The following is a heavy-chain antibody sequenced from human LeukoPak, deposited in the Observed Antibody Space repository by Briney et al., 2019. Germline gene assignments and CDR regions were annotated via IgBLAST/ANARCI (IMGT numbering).Heavy chain of an antibody. Sequence: GESLQISCKGSGYSFNSYWIGWVRQLPGKGLEWMGTIYPGDSETRYSPSFQGQVTMSADKSISTAYLQWSSLKASDTAMYYCARGTARFDYWGQGTLVSVSS. J-gene: IGHJ4*02. CDR2: IYPGDSET. D-gene: IGHD1-1*01. CDR3: ARGTARFDY. V-gene: IGHV5-51*01. CDR1: GYSFNSYW.